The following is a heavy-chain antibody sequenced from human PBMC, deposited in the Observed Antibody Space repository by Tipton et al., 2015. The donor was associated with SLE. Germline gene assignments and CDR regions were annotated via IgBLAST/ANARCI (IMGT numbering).Heavy chain of an antibody. CDR2: INPNSGGT. Sequence: QSGAEVKKPGASVKVSCKASGYTFTGYYMHWVRQAPGQGLEWMGRINPNSGGTNYAQKFQGRVTMTRDTSISTAYMELSRLRSDGTAVYFWGGGEGVRGDAFDIWGQGTMVTVSS. CDR1: GYTFTGYY. D-gene: IGHD3-10*01. CDR3: GGGEGVRGDAFDI. V-gene: IGHV1-2*06. J-gene: IGHJ3*02.